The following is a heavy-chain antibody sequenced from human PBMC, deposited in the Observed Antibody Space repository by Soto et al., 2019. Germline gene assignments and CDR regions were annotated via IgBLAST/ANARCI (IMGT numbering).Heavy chain of an antibody. CDR1: GGSFTDNY. D-gene: IGHD6-6*01. V-gene: IGHV4-34*01. J-gene: IGHJ4*02. CDR3: ASARWNF. CDR2: IYHNGNT. Sequence: QVRLQQWGAGLLKPSETLSVTCAVYGGSFTDNYWSWVRQPPGKGLEWIGEIYHNGNTNYSPSLKSRVTISIDTSKHQSSLRLTSVTAADTAVYYCASARWNFWGQGTLVTVSS.